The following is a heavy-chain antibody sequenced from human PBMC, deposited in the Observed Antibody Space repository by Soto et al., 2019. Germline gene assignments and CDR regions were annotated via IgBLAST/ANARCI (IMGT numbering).Heavy chain of an antibody. V-gene: IGHV1-69*13. CDR2: IIPIFGTA. Sequence: GASVKVSCKASGGTFSSYAISWVRQAPGQGLEWMGGIIPIFGTANYAQKFQGRVTITADESTSTAYMELSSLRSEEAAVYYCARKVATFNFDHWGQGTLVTVSS. D-gene: IGHD5-12*01. J-gene: IGHJ4*02. CDR1: GGTFSSYA. CDR3: ARKVATFNFDH.